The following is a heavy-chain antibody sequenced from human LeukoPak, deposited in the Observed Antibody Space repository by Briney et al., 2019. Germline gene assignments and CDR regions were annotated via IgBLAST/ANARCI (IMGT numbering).Heavy chain of an antibody. J-gene: IGHJ6*02. CDR1: GGSISSSSYY. Sequence: SETLSLTCTVSGGSISSSSYYWGWIRQPPGKGLEWIGSIYYGGITYYNPSLSSRVTISVDRSKNQFSLRLNSVTAADTAVYYCARDTLDFWSGYHLGCMDVWGQGTTVTVSS. V-gene: IGHV4-39*02. CDR2: IYYGGIT. D-gene: IGHD3-3*01. CDR3: ARDTLDFWSGYHLGCMDV.